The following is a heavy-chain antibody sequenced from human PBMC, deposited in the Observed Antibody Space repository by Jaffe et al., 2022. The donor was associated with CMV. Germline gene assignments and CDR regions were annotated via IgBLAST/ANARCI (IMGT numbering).Heavy chain of an antibody. J-gene: IGHJ5*01. CDR3: ATTGWLAKTSWLDP. CDR1: GFSFTESS. Sequence: QVQLVQSGAEVKKPGASVKVSCKVSGFSFTESSFHWVRQRPGKGLEWMGLFDPEDGETIYAQKFQGRVTMTEDTSTDTVYMELSSLRSEDTAVYYCATTGWLAKTSWLDPWGQGTLVTVSS. V-gene: IGHV1-24*01. CDR2: FDPEDGET. D-gene: IGHD2-15*01.